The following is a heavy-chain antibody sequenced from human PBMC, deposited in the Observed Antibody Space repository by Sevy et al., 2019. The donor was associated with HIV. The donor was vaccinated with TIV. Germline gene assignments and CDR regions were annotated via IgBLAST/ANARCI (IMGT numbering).Heavy chain of an antibody. Sequence: SETLSLTCTVSGGSITSLYWNWIRQPPGKGLEWIANIYYNGHINYNPPLKSRVTLSLDTSTNQFPMRLSSVTAADTAMYYCAGENAWGRGYSWGQGTLVTVSS. CDR2: IYYNGHI. CDR3: AGENAWGRGYS. J-gene: IGHJ4*02. CDR1: GGSITSLY. D-gene: IGHD1-26*01. V-gene: IGHV4-59*08.